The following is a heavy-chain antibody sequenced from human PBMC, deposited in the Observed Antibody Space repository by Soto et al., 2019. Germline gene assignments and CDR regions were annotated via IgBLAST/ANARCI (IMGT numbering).Heavy chain of an antibody. CDR2: ISSSGSTT. CDR3: AKGNSWSPALVLDI. J-gene: IGHJ3*02. Sequence: PGGSLRLSCAASGFPFSDYYMSWIRQAPGKGLEWVSYISSSGSTTYYADSVKGRFTISRDNAKNSLYLQMNSLRAEDTAVYYCAKGNSWSPALVLDIWGQGTMVTVS. CDR1: GFPFSDYY. V-gene: IGHV3-11*01. D-gene: IGHD1-7*01.